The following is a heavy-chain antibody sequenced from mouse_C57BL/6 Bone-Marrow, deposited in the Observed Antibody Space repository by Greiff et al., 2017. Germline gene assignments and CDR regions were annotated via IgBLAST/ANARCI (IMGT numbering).Heavy chain of an antibody. J-gene: IGHJ4*01. Sequence: EVQLQQSGGGLVQPGGSMKLSCVASGFTFSNYWMNWVRQSPEKGLEWVAQIRLKSDNYATHYAESVKGRFTISRDDSKSSVYLQMNNLRAEDTGIYYCTGELLRYPHYYAMDYWGQGTSVTVSS. V-gene: IGHV6-3*01. CDR1: GFTFSNYW. D-gene: IGHD1-1*01. CDR3: TGELLRYPHYYAMDY. CDR2: IRLKSDNYAT.